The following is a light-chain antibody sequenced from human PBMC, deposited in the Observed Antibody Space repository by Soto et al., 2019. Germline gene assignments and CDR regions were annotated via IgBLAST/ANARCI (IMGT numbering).Light chain of an antibody. Sequence: QPVLTQPPSASGTPGQGVTISCSGSKSNIGTNFVYWYQQLPGTAPKLLIYRNDQRPSGVPDRFSGSKSGTSASLAISGLRSEDEADYYCAAWDDSLSGRIFGGGTKLTVL. V-gene: IGLV1-47*01. CDR1: KSNIGTNF. J-gene: IGLJ2*01. CDR2: RND. CDR3: AAWDDSLSGRI.